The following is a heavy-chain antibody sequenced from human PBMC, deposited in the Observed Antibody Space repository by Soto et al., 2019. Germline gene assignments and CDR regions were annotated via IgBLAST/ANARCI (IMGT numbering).Heavy chain of an antibody. CDR2: ISGSGANT. Sequence: EVQLLESGGGLVQPGGSQRLSCAASGFTFSGYAMTWVRQAPGKGLEWVSSISGSGANTYYADSVKGRFTISRDNSKNTLSLQIPSLRADDPAVYYCANPPDFYDDGMEVGGQGPPFTASS. CDR1: GFTFSGYA. D-gene: IGHD3-3*01. CDR3: ANPPDFYDDGMEV. V-gene: IGHV3-23*01. J-gene: IGHJ6*02.